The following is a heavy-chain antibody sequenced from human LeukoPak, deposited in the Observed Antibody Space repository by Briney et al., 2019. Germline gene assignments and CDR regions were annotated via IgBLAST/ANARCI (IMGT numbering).Heavy chain of an antibody. Sequence: SETLSLTCAVYGGSFSGYYWSWIRQPPGKGLEWIGEINHSGSTNYNPSHKSRVTISVDTSKNQFSLKLSSVTAADTAAYYCARVATTQYYFDYWGQGTLVTVSS. CDR2: INHSGST. CDR1: GGSFSGYY. J-gene: IGHJ4*02. D-gene: IGHD5-12*01. V-gene: IGHV4-34*01. CDR3: ARVATTQYYFDY.